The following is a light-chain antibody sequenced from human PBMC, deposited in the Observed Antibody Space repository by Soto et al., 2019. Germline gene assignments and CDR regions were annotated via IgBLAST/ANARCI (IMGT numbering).Light chain of an antibody. CDR1: QSITRN. J-gene: IGKJ1*01. CDR3: QQYNNWPMWT. V-gene: IGKV3-15*01. Sequence: EIVMTQSPATLSVSPGERATLSCRASQSITRNLAWYQQSPGQAPRLLLYGASTRATGIPARFSGSGSGTEFTLTINSLQSEDFAVYYCQQYNNWPMWTFGQGTKVDIK. CDR2: GAS.